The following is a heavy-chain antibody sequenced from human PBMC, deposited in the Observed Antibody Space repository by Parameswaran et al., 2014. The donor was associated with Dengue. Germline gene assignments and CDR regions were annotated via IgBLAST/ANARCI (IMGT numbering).Heavy chain of an antibody. CDR2: ISGSGGST. J-gene: IGHJ6*03. CDR3: AKAWGYQLPRWNYMDV. Sequence: VRQMPGKGLEWVSAISGSGGSTYYADSVKGRFTISRDNSKNTLYLQMNSLRAEDTAVYYCAKAWGYQLPRWNYMDVWGKGTTVTVSS. D-gene: IGHD2-2*01. V-gene: IGHV3-23*01.